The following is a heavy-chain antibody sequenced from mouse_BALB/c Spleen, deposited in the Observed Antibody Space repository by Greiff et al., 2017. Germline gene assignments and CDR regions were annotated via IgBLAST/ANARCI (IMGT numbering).Heavy chain of an antibody. CDR2: IDPYNGGT. CDR3: SPFITTVVEYAMDY. D-gene: IGHD1-1*01. J-gene: IGHJ4*01. Sequence: EVQLQQSGPELVKPGASVKVSCKASGYAFTSYNMYWVKQSHGKSLEWIGYIDPYNGGTSYNQKFKGKATLTVDKSSSTAYMHLNSLTSEDSAVYYCSPFITTVVEYAMDYWVKEPQSPSPQ. CDR1: GYAFTSYN. V-gene: IGHV1S135*01.